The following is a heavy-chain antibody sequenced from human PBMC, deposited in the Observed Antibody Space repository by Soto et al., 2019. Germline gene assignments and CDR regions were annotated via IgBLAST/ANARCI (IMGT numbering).Heavy chain of an antibody. V-gene: IGHV3-48*02. J-gene: IGHJ4*02. CDR3: VGDKGVADNLPRVDD. CDR2: ITTTSSTK. Sequence: GGSLRPACAASTFSLITYSINCVRQAPGKGLEWISYITTTSSTKYYADAVKTRFTISRDNAKNSLYLQMDSLRNDDTAVYYCVGDKGVADNLPRVDDWGQGTLVTVSS. CDR1: TFSLITYS. D-gene: IGHD6-19*01.